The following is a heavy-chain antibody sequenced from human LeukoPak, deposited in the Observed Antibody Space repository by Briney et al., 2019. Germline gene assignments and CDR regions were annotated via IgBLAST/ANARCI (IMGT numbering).Heavy chain of an antibody. CDR1: GGTFSSYA. J-gene: IGHJ6*02. CDR3: ARVGASGLYYYYGMDV. CDR2: IIPILGIA. V-gene: IGHV1-69*04. D-gene: IGHD6-13*01. Sequence: SVKVSCKASGGTFSSYAISWVRQAPGQGLERMGRIIPILGIANYVQKFQGRVTITADKSTSTAYMELSSLRSEDTAVYYCARVGASGLYYYYGMDVWGQGTTVTVSS.